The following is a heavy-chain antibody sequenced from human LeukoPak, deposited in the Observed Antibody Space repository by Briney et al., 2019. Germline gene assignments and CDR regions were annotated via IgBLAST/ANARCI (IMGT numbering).Heavy chain of an antibody. J-gene: IGHJ1*01. Sequence: PGRSLRLSCAASGFTFSSYAMHWVRQAPGKGLEWVAVISYDGSNKYYADSVKGRFTISRDNSKNTLYLQMNSLRAEDTAVYYCARGFKVGATAYFQHWGQGTLVTVSS. D-gene: IGHD1-26*01. CDR3: ARGFKVGATAYFQH. CDR2: ISYDGSNK. CDR1: GFTFSSYA. V-gene: IGHV3-30-3*01.